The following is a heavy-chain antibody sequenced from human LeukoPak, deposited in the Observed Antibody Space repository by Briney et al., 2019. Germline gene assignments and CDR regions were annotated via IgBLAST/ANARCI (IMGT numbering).Heavy chain of an antibody. CDR1: GFTFSSYS. J-gene: IGHJ4*02. CDR3: AAEWELLRYFDY. Sequence: GGSLRLSCAASGFTFSSYSMNWVRQAPGKGLEWVSSISSSSSYIYYADSVKGRFTISRDNSKNTLYLQMNSLRAEDTAVYYCAAEWELLRYFDYWGQGTLVTVSS. V-gene: IGHV3-21*04. D-gene: IGHD1-26*01. CDR2: ISSSSSYI.